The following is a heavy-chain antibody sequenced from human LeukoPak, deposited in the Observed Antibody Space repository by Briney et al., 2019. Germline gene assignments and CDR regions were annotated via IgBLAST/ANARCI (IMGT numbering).Heavy chain of an antibody. J-gene: IGHJ4*02. CDR1: GFTFNTYA. CDR2: IGTFGGVT. D-gene: IGHD2-21*02. Sequence: GGSLRLSCSASGFTFNTYAIHWVRQAPGKGLEHVSAIGTFGGVTYYADSVKGRFTISRDNSKNTVLLQMSSLRADDTAVYHCVKDLVVGGLVTATFDHWGQGTLVTVSS. V-gene: IGHV3-64D*06. CDR3: VKDLVVGGLVTATFDH.